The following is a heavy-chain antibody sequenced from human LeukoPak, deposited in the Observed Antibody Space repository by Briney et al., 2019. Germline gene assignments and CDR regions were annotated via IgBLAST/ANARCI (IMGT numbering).Heavy chain of an antibody. CDR3: ARQETVMVEGRHAFDI. CDR2: INDSGTT. J-gene: IGHJ3*02. Sequence: SETLSLTCAVFGGSLSGSHLSWIRQFPGKGLEWIREINDSGTTNNNPSLKNRVTISVDPSKNQFSLKLRFVTAADTGVYYCARQETVMVEGRHAFDIWGQGTVVTVSS. CDR1: GGSLSGSH. V-gene: IGHV4-34*01. D-gene: IGHD5-18*01.